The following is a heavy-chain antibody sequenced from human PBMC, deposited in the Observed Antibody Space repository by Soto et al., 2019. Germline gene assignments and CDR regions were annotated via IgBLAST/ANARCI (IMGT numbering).Heavy chain of an antibody. V-gene: IGHV1-8*01. D-gene: IGHD3-10*01. Sequence: QVPLVQSGAEVKKPGASVKVSCKASGYTFSSYDINWVRQATGQGLEWMGWMNPNSGDTNYPQKFQGRVTMTRNTSIATAYMELSSLRSEDTAVYYCARGLKFTTPLVRGVNPYYYYYMDVWGEGTTVTVSS. CDR2: MNPNSGDT. CDR1: GYTFSSYD. J-gene: IGHJ6*03. CDR3: ARGLKFTTPLVRGVNPYYYYYMDV.